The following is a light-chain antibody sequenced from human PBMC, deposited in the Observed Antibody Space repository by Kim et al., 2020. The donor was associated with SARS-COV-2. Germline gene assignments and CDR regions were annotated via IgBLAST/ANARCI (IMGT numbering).Light chain of an antibody. CDR1: QDIRND. CDR2: T. J-gene: IGKJ4*01. V-gene: IGKV1-17*01. CDR3: LQHNSHPRP. Sequence: PPSQSASVGDRVTTTCRASQDIRNDLGWYQQKPGKVPKHLRVTQSGVPSRFSGSGSGTEFTLTISSLQPEDFATYYCLQHNSHPRPFGGGTKVEV.